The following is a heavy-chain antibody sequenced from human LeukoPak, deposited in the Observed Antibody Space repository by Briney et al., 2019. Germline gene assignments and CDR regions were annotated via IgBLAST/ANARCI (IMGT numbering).Heavy chain of an antibody. CDR1: GYTFSSYG. CDR2: ISAYNGKK. J-gene: IGHJ4*02. CDR3: ARVKTMIIVVSLFDY. D-gene: IGHD3-22*01. Sequence: ASVKVSCKASGYTFSSYGISWVRQAPGQGLEWMGWISAYNGKKKYAQKFQGRVTMTTDTSTSTAYMELSRLRSDDTAVYYCARVKTMIIVVSLFDYWGQGTLVTVSS. V-gene: IGHV1-18*01.